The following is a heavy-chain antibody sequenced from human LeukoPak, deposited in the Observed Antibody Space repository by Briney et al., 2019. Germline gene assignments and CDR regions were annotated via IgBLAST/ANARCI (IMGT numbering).Heavy chain of an antibody. CDR3: ARDKAIVAFDY. J-gene: IGHJ4*02. Sequence: GSLRLSCAASGLTFRSYAMHWVRQAPGKGLEWVAVISYDGSNKYYADSVKGRFTIPRDNSKHTLDLQMNSLRAEDTAVYYCARDKAIVAFDYWGRGTLVTVSS. V-gene: IGHV3-30-3*01. D-gene: IGHD5-12*01. CDR1: GLTFRSYA. CDR2: ISYDGSNK.